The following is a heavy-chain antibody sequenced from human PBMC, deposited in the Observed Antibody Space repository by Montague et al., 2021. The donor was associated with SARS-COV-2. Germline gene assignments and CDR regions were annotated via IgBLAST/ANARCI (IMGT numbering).Heavy chain of an antibody. CDR3: ARGRRYSSTWYGAFDP. V-gene: IGHV4-31*03. Sequence: TLSLTCTVSRGSISSGGNYWSWIRQHPVKGLEWIGYSYYSGSTYYNPSLKSRVSIPVDTSKNQFSLKLSSVTAADTAVYYCARGRRYSSTWYGAFDPWGQGMQVTVSS. CDR2: SYYSGST. D-gene: IGHD6-13*01. CDR1: RGSISSGGNY. J-gene: IGHJ5*02.